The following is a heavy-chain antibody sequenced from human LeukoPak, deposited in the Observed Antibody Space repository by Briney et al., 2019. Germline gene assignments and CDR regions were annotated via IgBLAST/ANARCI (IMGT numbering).Heavy chain of an antibody. CDR2: ISYDGSNK. CDR3: ARDPRTYYDFWSGYYNYYYYMDV. V-gene: IGHV3-30*01. Sequence: GGSLRLSCAASGFTFSSYAMHWVRQAPGKGLEWVAVISYDGSNKYHADSVKGRFTISRDNSKNTLYLQMNSLRAEDTAVYYCARDPRTYYDFWSGYYNYYYYMDVWGKGTTVTVSS. D-gene: IGHD3-3*01. CDR1: GFTFSSYA. J-gene: IGHJ6*03.